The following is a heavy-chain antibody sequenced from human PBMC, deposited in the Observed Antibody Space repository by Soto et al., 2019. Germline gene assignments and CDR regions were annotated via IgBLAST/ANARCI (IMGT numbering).Heavy chain of an antibody. V-gene: IGHV5-51*01. D-gene: IGHD3-16*01. Sequence: GESLKISGKGSGYSFTSYWIGWVRQMPGKGLEWMGIIYPGDSDTRYSSSFQGQVTISADKSISTAYLQWNSLKASDTAMYYCSRHLLRLAAVDGMDVWGQGTTVPVSS. CDR1: GYSFTSYW. CDR2: IYPGDSDT. J-gene: IGHJ6*02. CDR3: SRHLLRLAAVDGMDV.